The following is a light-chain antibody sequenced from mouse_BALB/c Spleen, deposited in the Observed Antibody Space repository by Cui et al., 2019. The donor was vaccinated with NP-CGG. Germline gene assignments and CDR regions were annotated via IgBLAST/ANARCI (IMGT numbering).Light chain of an antibody. Sequence: QAVVTQESALTTSPGETVTLTCRSSTGSVITSNYANRVQEKPDHFFTGLIGGTNNRAPGVPARFSGSLIGDKAALTITGAQTEDEAIYFCALWYSNHWVFGGGTKLTVL. V-gene: IGLV1*01. CDR2: GTN. J-gene: IGLJ1*01. CDR1: TGSVITSNY. CDR3: ALWYSNHWV.